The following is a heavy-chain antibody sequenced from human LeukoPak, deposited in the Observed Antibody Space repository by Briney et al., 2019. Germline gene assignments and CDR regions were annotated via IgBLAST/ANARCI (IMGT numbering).Heavy chain of an antibody. V-gene: IGHV4-59*01. CDR3: AFDSSGSSYYGMDV. J-gene: IGHJ6*02. Sequence: PSETLSLTCTVSGGSISSYYWSWLRQPPGKGLEWLGYIYYSGSTNYNPSLKSRVTISVDTSKNQFSLKLSSVTAADTAVYYCAFDSSGSSYYGMDVWGQGTTVTVSS. CDR2: IYYSGST. D-gene: IGHD6-19*01. CDR1: GGSISSYY.